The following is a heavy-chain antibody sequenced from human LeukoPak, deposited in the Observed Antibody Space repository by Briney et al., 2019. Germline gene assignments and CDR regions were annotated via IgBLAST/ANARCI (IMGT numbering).Heavy chain of an antibody. CDR1: GGSFSGYY. CDR2: INHSGST. D-gene: IGHD2-2*01. Sequence: SETLSLTCAVYGGSFSGYYWSWIRRPPGKGLEWIGEINHSGSTNYNPSLKSRVTISVDTSKNQFSLKLSSVTAADTAVYYCARHPRYCSSTSCRGNWFDPWGQGTLVTVSS. V-gene: IGHV4-34*01. CDR3: ARHPRYCSSTSCRGNWFDP. J-gene: IGHJ5*02.